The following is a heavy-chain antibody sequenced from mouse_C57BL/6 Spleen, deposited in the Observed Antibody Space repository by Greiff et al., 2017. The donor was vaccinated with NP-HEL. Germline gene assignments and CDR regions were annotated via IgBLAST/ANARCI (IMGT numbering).Heavy chain of an antibody. D-gene: IGHD1-1*01. J-gene: IGHJ1*03. V-gene: IGHV1-72*01. CDR1: GYTFTSYW. CDR3: ARWVGGYYGSSYDWYFDV. Sequence: QVQLQQPGAELVKPGASVKLSCKASGYTFTSYWMHWVKQRPGRGLEWIGRIDPNSGGTTYNEKFKSKATLTVDKPSSTAYMQLSSLTSEDSAVYYCARWVGGYYGSSYDWYFDVWGTGTTVTVSS. CDR2: IDPNSGGT.